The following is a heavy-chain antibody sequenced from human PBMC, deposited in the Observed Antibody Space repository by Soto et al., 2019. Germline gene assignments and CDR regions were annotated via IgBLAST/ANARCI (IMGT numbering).Heavy chain of an antibody. Sequence: GGSLRLSCAASGFTFSSYAMHWVRQAPGKGLEWVAVISYDGSNKYYADSVKGRFTISRDNSKNTLYLQMNSLRAEDTAVYYCARAPFSQFGVVIGTLDYWGQGTLVTVYS. CDR2: ISYDGSNK. J-gene: IGHJ4*02. CDR1: GFTFSSYA. D-gene: IGHD3-3*01. CDR3: ARAPFSQFGVVIGTLDY. V-gene: IGHV3-30-3*01.